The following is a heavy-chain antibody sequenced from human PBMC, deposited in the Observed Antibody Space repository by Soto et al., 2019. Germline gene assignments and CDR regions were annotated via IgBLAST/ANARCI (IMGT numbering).Heavy chain of an antibody. Sequence: SETLSLTCIVSGGSITTGGYYWSWIRQLPGKGLEWIGHRYYSESTYYNPSLESRVSISLDTSKNQFSLKLSFVTAADTAMYYCARTKCSGGSCYSWSLDYWGQGTPVTVSS. V-gene: IGHV4-31*03. J-gene: IGHJ4*02. CDR3: ARTKCSGGSCYSWSLDY. CDR1: GGSITTGGYY. CDR2: RYYSEST. D-gene: IGHD2-15*01.